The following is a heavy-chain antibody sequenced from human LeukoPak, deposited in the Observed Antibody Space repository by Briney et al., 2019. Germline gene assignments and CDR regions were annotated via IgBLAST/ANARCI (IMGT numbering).Heavy chain of an antibody. Sequence: RGSLRLSCAASGFTFSSYSMNWVRQAPGKGLEWVSSISSSSSYIYYADSVKGRFTISRDNAKNSLYLQMSSLRAEDTAVYCCAMSPYDSSGYYFYWGQGTLVTVSS. CDR2: ISSSSSYI. CDR1: GFTFSSYS. J-gene: IGHJ4*02. CDR3: AMSPYDSSGYYFY. D-gene: IGHD3-22*01. V-gene: IGHV3-21*01.